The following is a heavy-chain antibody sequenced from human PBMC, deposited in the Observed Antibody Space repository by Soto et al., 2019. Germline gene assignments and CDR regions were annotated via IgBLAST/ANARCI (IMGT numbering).Heavy chain of an antibody. J-gene: IGHJ5*02. CDR2: IFYTGTT. CDR1: GGSINYNSYY. D-gene: IGHD2-2*01. V-gene: IGHV4-39*02. Sequence: PXETLSLTCSVAGGSINYNSYYWGWIRQPPGKGLEWVGGIFYTGTTYYSPSLKDRVTISVDTSKNSFSLNLTSVTAADTAVYFCARLVVVAPVANAWGQGTLVTVS. CDR3: ARLVVVAPVANA.